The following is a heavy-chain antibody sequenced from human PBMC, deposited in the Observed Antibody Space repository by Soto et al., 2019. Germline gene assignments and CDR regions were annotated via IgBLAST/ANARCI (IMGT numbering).Heavy chain of an antibody. Sequence: EVPLVESGGGLLQPGGSLRLSCTASQFTLSTFWMNWVRQAPGKGLEWVANIKSDGSATDYVDSVRGRCAITRDNAKQPLYLHMNRLRADDTAVYFSARAPDSFTYGLDVWGQGTTVTVSS. J-gene: IGHJ6*02. D-gene: IGHD2-15*01. CDR1: QFTLSTFW. CDR3: ARAPDSFTYGLDV. CDR2: IKSDGSAT. V-gene: IGHV3-7*01.